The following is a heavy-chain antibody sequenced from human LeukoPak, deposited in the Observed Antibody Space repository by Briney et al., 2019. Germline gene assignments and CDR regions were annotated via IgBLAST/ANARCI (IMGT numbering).Heavy chain of an antibody. CDR2: IKLDGSEK. CDR1: GFTFSSFA. J-gene: IGHJ4*02. Sequence: GGSLRLSCAASGFTFSSFAMTWVRQAPGKGLEWVANIKLDGSEKNYVDSVKGRFTISRDNTKNSLYLQMNSLRAEDTAVFYCARDQYDTWSRRGNFDSWGQGTLVIVSS. D-gene: IGHD3-3*01. CDR3: ARDQYDTWSRRGNFDS. V-gene: IGHV3-7*03.